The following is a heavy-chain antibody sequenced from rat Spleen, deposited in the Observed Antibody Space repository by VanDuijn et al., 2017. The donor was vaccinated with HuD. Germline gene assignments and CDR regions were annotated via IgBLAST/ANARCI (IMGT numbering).Heavy chain of an antibody. CDR1: GFTFSDYN. CDR2: ISTGGGNT. Sequence: EVQLVESGGGLVQPGRSLKLSCAASGFTFSDYNMAWVRQAPKKGLEWVASISTGGGNTYYRDSVKGRFTISRDNAKNTLYLQMDSLRSEDTATYYCAKGGYNYGWFAYWGHGVMVTVSS. V-gene: IGHV5-25*01. CDR3: AKGGYNYGWFAY. J-gene: IGHJ2*01. D-gene: IGHD1-4*01.